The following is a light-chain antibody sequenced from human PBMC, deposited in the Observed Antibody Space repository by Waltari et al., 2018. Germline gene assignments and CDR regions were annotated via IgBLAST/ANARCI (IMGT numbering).Light chain of an antibody. J-gene: IGKJ1*01. CDR1: QDISDR. CDR2: AAS. V-gene: IGKV1-33*01. Sequence: DIQMTQSPSSLSASVGDRVSITCQASQDISDRLNWYQQKPGRAPNLLIYAASDLETGVPSRFSGSGSGTDFTFTISSLQPEDVATYYCQQCDDLPWTFGQGTKVEIK. CDR3: QQCDDLPWT.